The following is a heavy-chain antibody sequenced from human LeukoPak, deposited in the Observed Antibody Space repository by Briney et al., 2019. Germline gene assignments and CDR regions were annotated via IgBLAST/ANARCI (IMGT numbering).Heavy chain of an antibody. Sequence: WGSLRLSCAASGFTFSSYWMSWVRQAPGKGLEWVANIKQDGSEKYYVDSVKGRFTISRENAKNSLYLQMNSLRAEDTAVYYCAREGGIAAAGIDYWGQGTLVTVSS. CDR1: GFTFSSYW. V-gene: IGHV3-7*01. J-gene: IGHJ4*02. CDR3: AREGGIAAAGIDY. D-gene: IGHD6-13*01. CDR2: IKQDGSEK.